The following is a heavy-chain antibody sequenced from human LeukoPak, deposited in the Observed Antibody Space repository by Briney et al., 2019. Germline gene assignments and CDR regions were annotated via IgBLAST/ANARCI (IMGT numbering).Heavy chain of an antibody. D-gene: IGHD3-9*01. Sequence: GGSLRLSCAASGFTFSSYAMHWVRQAPGKGLEWVAVISYDGSNKYYADSVKGRFTISRDNSKNTLYLQMNSLRAEDTAVYYCAREDYDILTGYLRGGFDYWGQGTLVTVSS. CDR3: AREDYDILTGYLRGGFDY. J-gene: IGHJ4*02. V-gene: IGHV3-30*04. CDR1: GFTFSSYA. CDR2: ISYDGSNK.